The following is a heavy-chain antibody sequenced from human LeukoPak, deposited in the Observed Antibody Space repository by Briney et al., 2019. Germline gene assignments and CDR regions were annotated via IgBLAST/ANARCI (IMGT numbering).Heavy chain of an antibody. CDR1: GYTFTGYY. J-gene: IGHJ4*02. V-gene: IGHV1-2*02. D-gene: IGHD2-2*01. CDR3: ARVVVVPAAIEPLGY. Sequence: ASVKVSCKASGYTFTGYYMRWVRQAPGQGLEWMGWFNPNSGGTNYAQKFQGRVTMTRDTSISTAYMELSRLRSDDTAVYYCARVVVVPAAIEPLGYWGQGTLVTVSS. CDR2: FNPNSGGT.